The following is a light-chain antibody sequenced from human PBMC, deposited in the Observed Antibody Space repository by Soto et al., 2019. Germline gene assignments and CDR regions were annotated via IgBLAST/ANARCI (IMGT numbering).Light chain of an antibody. CDR3: SSYTSISTLYV. CDR1: SSDVGGYNY. J-gene: IGLJ1*01. V-gene: IGLV2-14*01. Sequence: QSSMTQPASVSGSPGRSVTISCTGTSSDVGGYNYVSWYQHNPGKAPELMIYEVSHRPSGVSNRFSGSKYDNTASLTISGLQAEDEADYYCSSYTSISTLYVFGTGTKVTVL. CDR2: EVS.